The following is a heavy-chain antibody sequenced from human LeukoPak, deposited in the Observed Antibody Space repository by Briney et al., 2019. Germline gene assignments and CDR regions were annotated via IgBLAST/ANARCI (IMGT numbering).Heavy chain of an antibody. D-gene: IGHD3-10*02. CDR1: GFTFSSYS. V-gene: IGHV3-21*01. J-gene: IGHJ6*02. CDR2: ISSSSSYI. CDR3: ARDRLMSVRHCYYGMDV. Sequence: GGSLRLSCAASGFTFSSYSMNWVRQAPGKGLEWVSSISSSSSYIYYADSVKGRFTISRDNAKNSLYLQMNSLRAEDTAVYYCARDRLMSVRHCYYGMDVWGQGTTVTVSS.